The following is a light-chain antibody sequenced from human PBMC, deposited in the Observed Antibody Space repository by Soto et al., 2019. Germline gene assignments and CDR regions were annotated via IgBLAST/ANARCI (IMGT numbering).Light chain of an antibody. CDR2: DVS. CDR3: SSRTSTSTRV. J-gene: IGLJ1*01. V-gene: IGLV2-14*01. Sequence: QSVLTQPASVSGSPGQSITISCTGTTSYVGGYNSVSWYQQHPGKAPELMIYDVSNRPSGISYRFSGSKSGNTASLTISGLQAEDEADYYCSSRTSTSTRVFGTGTKVTVL. CDR1: TSYVGGYNS.